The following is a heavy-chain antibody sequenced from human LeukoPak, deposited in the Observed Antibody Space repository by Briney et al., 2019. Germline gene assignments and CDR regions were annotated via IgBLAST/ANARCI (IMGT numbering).Heavy chain of an antibody. V-gene: IGHV1-8*01. D-gene: IGHD1-1*01. J-gene: IGHJ4*02. CDR2: MHPNSDDI. Sequence: ASVKVSCKASGYTFTNNDIHWVRQATGQGLEWMGWMHPNSDDIGYAQKFQGRVTMTRNTSISTAYMELSSLRPEDTAVYFCARHFGTGDNFDYWGQGTLLIVSS. CDR1: GYTFTNND. CDR3: ARHFGTGDNFDY.